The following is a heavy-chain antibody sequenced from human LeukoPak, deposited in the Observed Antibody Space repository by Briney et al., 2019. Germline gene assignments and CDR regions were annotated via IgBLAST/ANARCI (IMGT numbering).Heavy chain of an antibody. V-gene: IGHV3-30-3*01. Sequence: RPGGSLRLSCGSSGFTFSNYAMAWVRQAPGKGLEWVAVFTSDGSDKFYADSVRGRFTISRDNSKNTLYLQMNSLRVDDTAVYYCSREGSLYGGNSFDSWGQGTLVTVSS. J-gene: IGHJ4*02. CDR3: SREGSLYGGNSFDS. CDR1: GFTFSNYA. CDR2: FTSDGSDK. D-gene: IGHD4-17*01.